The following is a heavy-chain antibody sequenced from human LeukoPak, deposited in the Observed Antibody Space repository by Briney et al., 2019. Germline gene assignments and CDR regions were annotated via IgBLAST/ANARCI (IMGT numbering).Heavy chain of an antibody. CDR1: GGTFSSYA. Sequence: ASVKVSCKASGGTFSSYAISWVRQAPGQGLEWMGGIIPIFGTANYAQKFQGRVTITADESTSTAYMELSSLRSEDTAVYYCARGVISLPHYYYYYYMDVWGKGTTVTISS. J-gene: IGHJ6*03. CDR3: ARGVISLPHYYYYYYMDV. CDR2: IIPIFGTA. D-gene: IGHD3-10*01. V-gene: IGHV1-69*13.